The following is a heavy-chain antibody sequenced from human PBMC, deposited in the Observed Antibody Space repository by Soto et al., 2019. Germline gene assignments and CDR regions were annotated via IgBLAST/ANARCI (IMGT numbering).Heavy chain of an antibody. J-gene: IGHJ4*02. CDR3: AREVKGVTSFDY. V-gene: IGHV1-3*01. Sequence: QVRLIQSGPEMMQPGASVRVSCKASGFTALSYAFHWVRQAPGQGPEWLGWLNGGVDGTSYSQRLQGRVTISRDTSTNAVYLEVTSLTSEGTAVYYCAREVKGVTSFDYWGQGTLVTVSS. CDR2: LNGGVDGT. D-gene: IGHD3-10*01. CDR1: GFTALSYA.